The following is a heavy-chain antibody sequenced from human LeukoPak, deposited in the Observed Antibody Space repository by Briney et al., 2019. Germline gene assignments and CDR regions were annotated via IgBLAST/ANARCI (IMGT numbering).Heavy chain of an antibody. CDR3: ASSITMVRGALGWFDP. V-gene: IGHV3-23*01. J-gene: IGHJ5*02. D-gene: IGHD3-10*01. Sequence: GGALRLSCAASGFSISSYAMSWVRQAPGKGLMWVSASSAGGGSTYYADSVKGRFTIARDNSKNTLYLQMNSLRAEDTAVYYCASSITMVRGALGWFDPWGQETRSPSPQ. CDR2: SSAGGGST. CDR1: GFSISSYA.